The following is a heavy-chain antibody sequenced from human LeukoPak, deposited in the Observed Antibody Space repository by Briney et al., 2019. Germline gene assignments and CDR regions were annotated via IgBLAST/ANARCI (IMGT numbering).Heavy chain of an antibody. V-gene: IGHV3-53*01. CDR3: AREGMVSSSTECPLGY. D-gene: IGHD2-2*01. J-gene: IGHJ4*02. CDR1: GFTVSSYY. Sequence: PGGSLRLSCAVSGFTVSSYYMTWARQAPGKGLEWVSVIYTGGGTYYADSVKGRFTSSRDISRNTLYLQMDSLGVEDTAVYYCAREGMVSSSTECPLGYWGQGTLVTVSS. CDR2: IYTGGGT.